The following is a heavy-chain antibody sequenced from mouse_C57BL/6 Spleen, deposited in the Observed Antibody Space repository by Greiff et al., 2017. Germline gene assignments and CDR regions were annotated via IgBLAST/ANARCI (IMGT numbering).Heavy chain of an antibody. CDR2: INPSSGYT. Sequence: VQLQQSGAELARPGASVKMSCKASGYTFTSYTMHWVKQRPGQGLEWIGYINPSSGYTKYNQKFKDKATVTADKSSSPAYMQLSSLTSEDSAVYYCARAHYYDYDVDYWGQGTTLTVSS. D-gene: IGHD2-4*01. CDR3: ARAHYYDYDVDY. J-gene: IGHJ2*01. V-gene: IGHV1-4*01. CDR1: GYTFTSYT.